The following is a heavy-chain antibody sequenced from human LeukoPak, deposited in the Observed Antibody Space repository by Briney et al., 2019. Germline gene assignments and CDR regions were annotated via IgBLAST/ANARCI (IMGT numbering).Heavy chain of an antibody. D-gene: IGHD5-24*01. Sequence: TGGSLRLSCAASGFTFGSYSMNWVRQAPGKGLEWVSYISSSSSTIYYADSVKGRFTISRDNAKNTLYLQMNSLRAEDTAVYYCAKDRDVLNAFDIWGQGTMVTVSS. CDR3: AKDRDVLNAFDI. J-gene: IGHJ3*02. CDR1: GFTFGSYS. V-gene: IGHV3-48*01. CDR2: ISSSSSTI.